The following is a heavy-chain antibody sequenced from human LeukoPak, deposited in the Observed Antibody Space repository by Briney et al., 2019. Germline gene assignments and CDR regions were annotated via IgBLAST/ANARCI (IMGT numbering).Heavy chain of an antibody. Sequence: ETLSLTCTVSGGSISSYCWSWIRQPPGKGLEWIGYIYYSGSTNYNPSLKSRVTISVDTSKNQFSLKLSSVTAADTAVYYCARRGSSWHYYYYYGMDVWGQGTTVTVSS. V-gene: IGHV4-59*08. CDR3: ARRGSSWHYYYYYGMDV. CDR2: IYYSGST. J-gene: IGHJ6*02. CDR1: GGSISSYC. D-gene: IGHD6-13*01.